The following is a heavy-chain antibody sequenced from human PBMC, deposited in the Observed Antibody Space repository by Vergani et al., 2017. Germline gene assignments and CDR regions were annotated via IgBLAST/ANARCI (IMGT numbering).Heavy chain of an antibody. CDR1: HYSIGRDYF. CDR3: ARHGGSGNYCHLFDS. J-gene: IGHJ4*02. Sequence: QVHLQESGPGLVKPSETLSLTCSVSHYSIGRDYFWAWIRRSPGKGLEYIASIYHGWMTYYNPTLRSRASISIDTSANVISLRLTSVTAADTSLYRCARHGGSGNYCHLFDSWGQGTLVIVSS. V-gene: IGHV4-38-2*02. CDR2: IYHGWMT. D-gene: IGHD3-10*01.